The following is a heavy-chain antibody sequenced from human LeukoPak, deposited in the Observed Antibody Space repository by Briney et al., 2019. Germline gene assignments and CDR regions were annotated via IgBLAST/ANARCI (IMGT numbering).Heavy chain of an antibody. J-gene: IGHJ4*02. Sequence: SETLSLTCTVSGGSISSSSYYWGRIRQPPGKGLEWIGTIYYSGSTYYNPSLKSRVTISVDTSKNQFSLKLSSVTAADTAVYYCASRITIFGVVAYFDYWGQGTLVTVSS. V-gene: IGHV4-39*01. CDR3: ASRITIFGVVAYFDY. D-gene: IGHD3-3*01. CDR2: IYYSGST. CDR1: GGSISSSSYY.